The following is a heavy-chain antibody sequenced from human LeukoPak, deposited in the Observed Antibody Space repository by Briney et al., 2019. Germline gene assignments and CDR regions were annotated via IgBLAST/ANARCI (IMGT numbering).Heavy chain of an antibody. V-gene: IGHV4-34*01. J-gene: IGHJ3*02. CDR1: GGSFSGYY. CDR2: INHSGST. Sequence: SETLSLTCAVYGGSFSGYYWSWIRQPPGKGLEWIGEINHSGSTYYNPSLKSRVTISVDTSKNQFSLKLSSVTAADTAVYYCARSYSSTFDAFDIWGQGTMVTVSS. CDR3: ARSYSSTFDAFDI. D-gene: IGHD6-13*01.